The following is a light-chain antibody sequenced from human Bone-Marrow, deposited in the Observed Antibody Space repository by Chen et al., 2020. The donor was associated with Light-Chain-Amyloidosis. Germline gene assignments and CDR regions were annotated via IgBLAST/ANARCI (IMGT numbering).Light chain of an antibody. CDR2: EDD. J-gene: IGLJ3*02. CDR3: QSYQGSSQGV. CDR1: SGSIATNY. V-gene: IGLV6-57*01. Sequence: NFMLTQPHSVSESPGKTVIISCTRSSGSIATNYVQWYQQRPGSSPTTVIYEDDQRPTGVPDPFSGSIDRSSSSASLTISGLKPKDEADYNCQSYQGSSQGVFGGGTKLTVL.